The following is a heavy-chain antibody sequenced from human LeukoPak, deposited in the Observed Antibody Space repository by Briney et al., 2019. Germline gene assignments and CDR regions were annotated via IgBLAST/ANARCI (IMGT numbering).Heavy chain of an antibody. V-gene: IGHV1-46*01. Sequence: GASVKVSCKASGYTFTSYYMHWVRQAPGQGLEWMGIINPSGGSTSYAQKFQGRVTMTRDTSTSTAYMELSSLRSEDTAVYYCARDPRPDYDYVWGSYSYHYFDYWGQGTLVTVSS. CDR3: ARDPRPDYDYVWGSYSYHYFDY. J-gene: IGHJ4*02. CDR2: INPSGGST. CDR1: GYTFTSYY. D-gene: IGHD3-16*01.